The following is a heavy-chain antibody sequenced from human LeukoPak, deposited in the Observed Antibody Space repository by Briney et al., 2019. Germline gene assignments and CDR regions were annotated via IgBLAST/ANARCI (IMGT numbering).Heavy chain of an antibody. D-gene: IGHD2-21*01. CDR3: ARDVWRAYYGMDV. Sequence: GGSLRLSCAASGFTFDDYAMHWVRQAPGKGLEWVSGISWNSGNIGYADSVKGRFAISRDNAKNSLYLQMNSLRDEDTAVYYCARDVWRAYYGMDVWGQGTTVTVSS. CDR2: ISWNSGNI. J-gene: IGHJ6*02. V-gene: IGHV3-9*01. CDR1: GFTFDDYA.